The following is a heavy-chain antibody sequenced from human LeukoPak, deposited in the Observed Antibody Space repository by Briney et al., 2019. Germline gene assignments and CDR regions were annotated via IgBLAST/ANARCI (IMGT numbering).Heavy chain of an antibody. CDR3: ATGPISGWSADY. J-gene: IGHJ4*02. V-gene: IGHV3-48*02. CDR1: GLTFSSYN. D-gene: IGHD6-19*01. Sequence: GVTLGLLCAFSGLTFSSYNKKWVSQPPAKVLVCVIYIHNNWSMIYYAGSVKARFPLSRDNAKHSPYMQMNSLSDKDTAVYSCATGPISGWSADYWGQVTLVTVSS. CDR2: IHNNWSMI.